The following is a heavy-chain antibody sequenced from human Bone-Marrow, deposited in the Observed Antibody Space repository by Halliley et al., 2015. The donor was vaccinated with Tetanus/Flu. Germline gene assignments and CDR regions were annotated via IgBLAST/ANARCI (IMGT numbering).Heavy chain of an antibody. Sequence: WVGWMNGYNGNTRYARKFQGRVIVTIDASTSTAYMELRSLGSDDTAVYYCARVGSGWYNNWFDPWGQGTLVTVSS. CDR3: ARVGSGWYNNWFDP. V-gene: IGHV1-18*01. D-gene: IGHD6-19*01. CDR2: MNGYNGNT. J-gene: IGHJ5*02.